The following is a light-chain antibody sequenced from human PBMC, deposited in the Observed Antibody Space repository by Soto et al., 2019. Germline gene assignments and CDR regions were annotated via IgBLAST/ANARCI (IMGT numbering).Light chain of an antibody. J-gene: IGLJ3*02. Sequence: QSVLAQPPSASGTPGQRVTISCSGSSSNIGGNTVNWYQQLPGTAPKLLIYSNNQRPSGVPDRFSGSKSGTSASLAISGLQSEDGADYYCAAWDDSLNGPMFGGGTKLTVL. CDR3: AAWDDSLNGPM. CDR1: SSNIGGNT. V-gene: IGLV1-44*01. CDR2: SNN.